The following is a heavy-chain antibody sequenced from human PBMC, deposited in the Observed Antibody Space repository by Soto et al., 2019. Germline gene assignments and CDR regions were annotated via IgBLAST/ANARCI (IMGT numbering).Heavy chain of an antibody. CDR3: ARGPGGYCSGGSCYGVPWFDP. CDR1: GYTFTIYA. CDR2: INAGNGNT. D-gene: IGHD2-15*01. V-gene: IGHV1-3*01. Sequence: ASVKVSCKASGYTFTIYAMHWVRQAPGQRLEWMGWINAGNGNTKYSQKFQGRVTITRDTSASTAYMELSSLRSEDTAVYYCARGPGGYCSGGSCYGVPWFDPWGQGTLVTVSS. J-gene: IGHJ5*02.